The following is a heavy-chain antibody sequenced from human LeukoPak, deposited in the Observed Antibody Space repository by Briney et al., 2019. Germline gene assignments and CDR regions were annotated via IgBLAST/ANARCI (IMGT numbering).Heavy chain of an antibody. CDR2: IWDDGSNK. CDR3: VRGYSFGPYGMEV. CDR1: GFTFSSCD. V-gene: IGHV3-33*01. D-gene: IGHD2-15*01. J-gene: IGHJ6*04. Sequence: GRSLRPSCAASGFTFSSCDIHWVRQAPGKGLEWVALIWDDGSNKYYSDSVKGRFTISRDNYKKALYLQMSCLRAEDAAVYLCVRGYSFGPYGMEVWGEGATVTVSS.